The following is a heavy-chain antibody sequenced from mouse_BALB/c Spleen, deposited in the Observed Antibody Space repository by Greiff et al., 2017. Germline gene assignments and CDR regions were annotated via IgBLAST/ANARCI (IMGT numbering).Heavy chain of an antibody. J-gene: IGHJ4*01. D-gene: IGHD2-1*01. CDR1: GYTFTSYY. CDR3: ARNYLDY. CDR2: IYPGNVNT. V-gene: IGHV1S56*01. Sequence: VQLQQSGPELVKPGASVRISCKASGYTFTSYYIHWVKQRPGQGLEWIGWIYPGNVNTKYNEKFKGKATLTADKSSSTAYMQLSSLTSEDSAVYFCARNYLDYWGQGTSVTVSS.